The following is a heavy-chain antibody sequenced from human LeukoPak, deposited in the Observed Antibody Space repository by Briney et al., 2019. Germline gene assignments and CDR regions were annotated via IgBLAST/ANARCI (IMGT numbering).Heavy chain of an antibody. J-gene: IGHJ4*02. CDR1: GFTFSSYA. D-gene: IGHD3-10*01. CDR2: ISADGSGT. V-gene: IGHV3-23*01. Sequence: GGSLRLSSAASGFTFSSYAMSWVRQAPGKGLEWVSSISADGSGTYSADSAKGHFTFSRDNSKRSLYLQMNSLRAEDTAVYYCAICLLRGVYHYSGQGSQVTVSS. CDR3: AICLLRGVYHY.